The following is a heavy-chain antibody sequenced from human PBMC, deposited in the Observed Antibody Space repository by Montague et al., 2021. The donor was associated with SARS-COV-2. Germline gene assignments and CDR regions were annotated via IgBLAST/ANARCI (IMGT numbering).Heavy chain of an antibody. Sequence: SETLSLTCAVYGGSFSGYYWSWIRQPPGKGLEWIGEINHSGSTNYNPSFKSQVTISVDTSKNQFSLKLSSVTAADTAVYYCARGYQLRFLEWSSRQSTFDYWGQGTLVTVSS. D-gene: IGHD3-3*01. V-gene: IGHV4-34*01. J-gene: IGHJ4*02. CDR1: GGSFSGYY. CDR3: ARGYQLRFLEWSSRQSTFDY. CDR2: INHSGST.